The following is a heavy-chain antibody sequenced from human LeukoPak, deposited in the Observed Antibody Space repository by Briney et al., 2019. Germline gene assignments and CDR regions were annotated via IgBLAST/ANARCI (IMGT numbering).Heavy chain of an antibody. D-gene: IGHD3-16*02. CDR3: ASRGDYVWGSYRYAY. CDR1: GFTFSSYW. J-gene: IGHJ4*02. Sequence: GGSLRLSCAASGFTFSSYWMHWVRQAPGKGLVWVSRINSDGSSTSYADSVKGRFTISRDNAKNTLYLQMNSLRAEDTAVYYCASRGDYVWGSYRYAYWGQGTLVTVSS. CDR2: INSDGSST. V-gene: IGHV3-74*01.